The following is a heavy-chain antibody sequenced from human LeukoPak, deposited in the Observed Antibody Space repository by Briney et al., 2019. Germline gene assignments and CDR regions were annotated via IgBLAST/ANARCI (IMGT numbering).Heavy chain of an antibody. V-gene: IGHV3-21*01. CDR1: GFTFSSYS. CDR2: ISSSSSYI. Sequence: KTGRSLRLSCAASGFTFSSYSMNWVRQAPGKGLEWVSSISSSSSYIYYADSVKGRFTISRDNAKNSLYLQMNSLRAEDTAVYYCARDYYDSSGYVDYWGQGTLVTVSS. D-gene: IGHD3-22*01. J-gene: IGHJ4*02. CDR3: ARDYYDSSGYVDY.